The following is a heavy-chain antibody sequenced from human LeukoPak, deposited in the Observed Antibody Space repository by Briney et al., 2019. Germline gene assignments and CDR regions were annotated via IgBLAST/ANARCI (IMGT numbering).Heavy chain of an antibody. D-gene: IGHD2-15*01. CDR3: ARDQTYCSGGSCYDAFDI. V-gene: IGHV3-21*01. CDR2: ISSSSSYI. Sequence: PGGSLRLSCAASGFTFSSYSMNWVRQAPGKGLELVSSISSSSSYIYYADSVKGRFTISRDNAKNSLYLQMNSLRAEDTAVYYCARDQTYCSGGSCYDAFDIWGQGTMVTVSS. CDR1: GFTFSSYS. J-gene: IGHJ3*02.